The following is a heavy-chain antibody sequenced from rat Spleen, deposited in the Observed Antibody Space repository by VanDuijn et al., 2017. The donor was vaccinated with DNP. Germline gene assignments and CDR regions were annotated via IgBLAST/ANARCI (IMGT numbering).Heavy chain of an antibody. J-gene: IGHJ3*01. Sequence: EVQLVESGGGLVQPGRSMKLSCAASGFTFSNYDMAWVRQAPKKGLEWVATIIYDGSTTYYRDSVKGRFTISRDNGKSTLYLQMDSLRSEDTATYYCATSSYFGYDYGFAYWGQGTLVTVSS. CDR3: ATSSYFGYDYGFAY. CDR1: GFTFSNYD. V-gene: IGHV5S10*01. D-gene: IGHD1-7*01. CDR2: IIYDGSTT.